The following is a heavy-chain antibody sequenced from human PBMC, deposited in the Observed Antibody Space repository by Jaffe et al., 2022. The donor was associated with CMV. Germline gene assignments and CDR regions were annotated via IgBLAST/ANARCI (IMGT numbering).Heavy chain of an antibody. V-gene: IGHV5-51*01. CDR3: ARMERGHDYGDQPIDY. Sequence: EVQLVQSGAEVKKPGESLKISCKGSGYSFTSYWIGWVRQMPGKGLEWMGIIYPGDSDTRYSPSFQGQVTISADKSISTAYLQWSSLKASDTAMYYCARMERGHDYGDQPIDYWGQGTLVTVSS. CDR2: IYPGDSDT. J-gene: IGHJ4*02. CDR1: GYSFTSYW. D-gene: IGHD4-17*01.